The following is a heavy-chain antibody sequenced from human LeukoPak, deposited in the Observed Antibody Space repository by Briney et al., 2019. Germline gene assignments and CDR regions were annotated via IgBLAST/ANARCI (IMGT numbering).Heavy chain of an antibody. CDR1: GGTFSSYA. D-gene: IGHD4-17*01. CDR3: ARDRGHDYGDRGAFDI. J-gene: IGHJ3*02. CDR2: IIPIFGTA. V-gene: IGHV1-69*05. Sequence: SVKVSCKASGGTFSSYAISWVRQAPGQGLEWMGRIIPIFGTANYAQKFQGRVTITTDESTSTAYMELSSLRSEDTAVYYCARDRGHDYGDRGAFDIWGQGTMVTVSS.